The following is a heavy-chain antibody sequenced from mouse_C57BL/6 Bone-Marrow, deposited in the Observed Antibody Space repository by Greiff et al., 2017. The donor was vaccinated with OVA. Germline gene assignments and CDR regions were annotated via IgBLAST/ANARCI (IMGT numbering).Heavy chain of an antibody. Sequence: QVQLQQSGAELAKPGASVKLSCKASGYTFTSYWMHWVKQRPGQGLEWIGYINPSSGYTKYNQKFKDKATLTVDQSSSTAYMQLNSLTSEDSAVYYCASRDFDYWGQGTTLTVSS. CDR1: GYTFTSYW. D-gene: IGHD3-3*01. CDR3: ASRDFDY. V-gene: IGHV1-7*01. J-gene: IGHJ2*01. CDR2: INPSSGYT.